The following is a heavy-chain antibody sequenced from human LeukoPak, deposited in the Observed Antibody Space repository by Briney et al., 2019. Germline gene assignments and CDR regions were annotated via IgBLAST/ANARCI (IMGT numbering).Heavy chain of an antibody. CDR2: IYYGGNSGNT. V-gene: IGHV4-39*01. CDR1: GGSISSSAYS. J-gene: IGHJ4*02. CDR3: ARQYGPGYSSTWYFVY. D-gene: IGHD6-13*01. Sequence: PSASLSLTCTVSGGSISSSAYSWARIRQPPGKGPERFGNIYYGGNSGNTYYEPALMSRVSISVDTSKNQFSLRLNSVTAADTAVYYCARQYGPGYSSTWYFVYWGQGTLVTVSS.